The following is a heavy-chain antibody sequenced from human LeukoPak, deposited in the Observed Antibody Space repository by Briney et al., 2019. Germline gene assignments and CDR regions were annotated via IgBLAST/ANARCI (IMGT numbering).Heavy chain of an antibody. CDR3: ASLSYGGYADFDY. CDR1: GGSISSGDYY. CDR2: IYYSGST. D-gene: IGHD2-2*01. Sequence: KPSETLSLTCTVSGGSISSGDYYWSWIRQPPGKGLEWIGYIYYSGSTYYNPSLKSRVTISVDTSKNQFSLKLSSVTAADTAVYYCASLSYGGYADFDYWGQGTQVTVSS. V-gene: IGHV4-30-4*01. J-gene: IGHJ4*02.